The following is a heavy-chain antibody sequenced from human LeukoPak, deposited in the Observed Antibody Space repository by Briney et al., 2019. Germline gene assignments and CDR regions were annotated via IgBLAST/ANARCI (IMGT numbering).Heavy chain of an antibody. CDR3: AKGYSGYDSDFDY. J-gene: IGHJ4*02. CDR1: GFTFSSYA. V-gene: IGHV3-23*01. CDR2: IGGSGIGT. D-gene: IGHD5-12*01. Sequence: GGSLRLSCAASGFTFSSYAMSWVRQAPGKGLEWVSAIGGSGIGTYYADSVKGRFTISRDNPKTTLYLQMNSLRAEDTAVYYCAKGYSGYDSDFDYWGQGTLVTVSS.